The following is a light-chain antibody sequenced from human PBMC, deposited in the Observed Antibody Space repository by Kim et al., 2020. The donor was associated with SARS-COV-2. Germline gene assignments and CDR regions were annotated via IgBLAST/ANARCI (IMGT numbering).Light chain of an antibody. J-gene: IGLJ2*01. CDR2: QDS. V-gene: IGLV3-1*01. CDR3: QAWDGGTVV. Sequence: SYELTQPPSVSVSPGKTASITCCGDKFGDKYVCWYQQKPGQSPVLVIYQDSKRPSGIPERFSGSNSGNTATLTISGTQAMDEADYYCQAWDGGTVVFGGGTQLTVL. CDR1: KFGDKY.